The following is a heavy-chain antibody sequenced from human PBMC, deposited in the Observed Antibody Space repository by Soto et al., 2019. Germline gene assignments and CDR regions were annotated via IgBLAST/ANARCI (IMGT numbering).Heavy chain of an antibody. V-gene: IGHV5-51*01. J-gene: IGHJ6*02. CDR1: GYSFTSYW. D-gene: IGHD1-26*01. CDR3: ASQGSGSYYSYYYGMDV. Sequence: GESLKISCKGSGYSFTSYWIGWVRQMPGKGLEWMGIIYPGDSDTRYSPSFQGHVTISADKSISTAYLQWSSLKASDTAMYYCASQGSGSYYSYYYGMDVWGQGTTVTVSS. CDR2: IYPGDSDT.